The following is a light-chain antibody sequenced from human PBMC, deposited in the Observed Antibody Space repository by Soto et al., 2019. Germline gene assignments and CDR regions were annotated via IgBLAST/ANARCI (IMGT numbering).Light chain of an antibody. CDR3: QQSYSTHLLT. Sequence: DIQMTQSPSSLSASVGDRVTITCRASQSISSYLNWYQQKPGKAPKLLIYAASSLQSGVPSRFSCSGSGTDFTLTISSLQPEDFATYYCQQSYSTHLLTFGGGTKVEIK. CDR1: QSISSY. V-gene: IGKV1-39*01. CDR2: AAS. J-gene: IGKJ4*01.